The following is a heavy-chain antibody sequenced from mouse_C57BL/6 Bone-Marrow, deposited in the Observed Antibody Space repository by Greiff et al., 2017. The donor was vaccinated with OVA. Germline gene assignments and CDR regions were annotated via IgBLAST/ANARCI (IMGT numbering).Heavy chain of an antibody. V-gene: IGHV1-19*01. CDR1: GYTFTDYY. CDR2: INPYNGGT. D-gene: IGHD2-5*01. J-gene: IGHJ3*01. CDR3: ARGAYYSNLFAY. Sequence: EVKLQESGPVLVKPGASVTMSCKASGYTFTDYYMNWVKQSHGKSLEWIGVINPYNGGTSYNQKFKGKATLTVDKSSSTAYMELNSLTSEDSAVYYCARGAYYSNLFAYWGQGTLVTVSA.